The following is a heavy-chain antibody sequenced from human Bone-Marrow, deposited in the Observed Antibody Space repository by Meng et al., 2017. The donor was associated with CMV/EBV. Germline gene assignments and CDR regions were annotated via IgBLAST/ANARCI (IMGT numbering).Heavy chain of an antibody. Sequence: SVKVSCKASGGTFSSYAISWVRQAPGQGLEWMGGIIPIFGTANYAQKFQGRVTITTDESTSTAYMELSSLRSEDTAVYYCARVTLIDYDGGQFDYWGQGTLVTVSS. CDR2: IIPIFGTA. CDR3: ARVTLIDYDGGQFDY. CDR1: GGTFSSYA. V-gene: IGHV1-69*05. J-gene: IGHJ4*02. D-gene: IGHD3-3*01.